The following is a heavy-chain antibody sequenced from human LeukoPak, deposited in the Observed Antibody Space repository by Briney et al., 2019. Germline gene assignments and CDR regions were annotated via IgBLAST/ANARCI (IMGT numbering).Heavy chain of an antibody. CDR1: GFTFDNFA. D-gene: IGHD6-19*01. CDR3: AKEVSWRVAGTMGLDY. J-gene: IGHJ4*02. CDR2: SSGGTT. V-gene: IGHV3-23*01. Sequence: PGGSLRLSCAGSGFTFDNFAMNWVRQAPGKGLEWVSTSSGGTTYYADSVRGRFTISRDNSKNTVFLQMNSLRAEDTAVYYCAKEVSWRVAGTMGLDYWGQGTLVTVSS.